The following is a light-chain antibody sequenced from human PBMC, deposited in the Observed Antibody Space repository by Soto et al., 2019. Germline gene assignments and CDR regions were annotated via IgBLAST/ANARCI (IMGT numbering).Light chain of an antibody. CDR2: DAS. CDR1: QSISNN. V-gene: IGKV3-15*01. Sequence: DIVMTQSPATLSVSPGERATLSCRASQSISNNLAWYQQKPGQAPRLLIYDASTRATGVPARFSGSGSGTEFTLTISSLKSEDFAVYYCQQCTNWPPYTFRQGTKLEIK. J-gene: IGKJ2*01. CDR3: QQCTNWPPYT.